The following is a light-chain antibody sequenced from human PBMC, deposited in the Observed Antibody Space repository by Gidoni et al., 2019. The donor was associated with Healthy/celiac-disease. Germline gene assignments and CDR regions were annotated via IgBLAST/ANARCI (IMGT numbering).Light chain of an antibody. V-gene: IGKV1-39*01. CDR2: AAS. Sequence: DIQMTQSPSSLSASVGDRVTITCRASQSISSCLNWYQQKPGKAPKLLIYAASSLQSGVPSRFSGSGSGTDFTLTISSLQPEDFATYYCQQSYSSPFTFGPGTKVDTK. CDR1: QSISSC. CDR3: QQSYSSPFT. J-gene: IGKJ3*01.